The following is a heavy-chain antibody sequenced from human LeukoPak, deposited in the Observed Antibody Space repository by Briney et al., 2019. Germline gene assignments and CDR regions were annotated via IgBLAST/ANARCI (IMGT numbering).Heavy chain of an antibody. J-gene: IGHJ4*02. D-gene: IGHD5-18*01. CDR2: ISSSSSYI. CDR1: GFIFSSYS. V-gene: IGHV3-21*01. Sequence: GGSLRLSCAASGFIFSSYSMNWVRQAPGKGLEWVSSISSSSSYIYYADSVKGRFTISRDNAKNSPYLQMNSLRAEDTAVYYCTPSRTAMVPFDYWGQGTLVTVSS. CDR3: TPSRTAMVPFDY.